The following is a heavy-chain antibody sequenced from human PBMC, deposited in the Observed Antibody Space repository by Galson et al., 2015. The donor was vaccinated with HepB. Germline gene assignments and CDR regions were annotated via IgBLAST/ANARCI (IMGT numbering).Heavy chain of an antibody. CDR1: GFTFNNYG. V-gene: IGHV3-30*18. CDR2: ISTDGSTR. Sequence: SLRLSCAASGFTFNNYGMHWVRQAPGKGLEWVAVISTDGSTRYYGDFVKGRFTISRDNSKNTLYLQMNSLRAEDTAVYYCAKEDEYTSGRLPSDCRSQGTLVTDSS. CDR3: AKEDEYTSGRLPSDC. J-gene: IGHJ4*02. D-gene: IGHD2/OR15-2a*01.